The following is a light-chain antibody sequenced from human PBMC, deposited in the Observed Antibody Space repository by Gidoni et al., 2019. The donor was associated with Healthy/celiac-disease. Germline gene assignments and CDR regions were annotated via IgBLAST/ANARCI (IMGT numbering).Light chain of an antibody. J-gene: IGKJ2*01. CDR1: QGIRND. Sequence: DIQMTQSPSSLSASVGDRVTITCRASQGIRNDLGWYQQKPGKAPKRLIYAASSSLQSGVPSRFSGSGSGTEFTLTISSLQPEDFATYYCLQHNSYPYTFGQRTKLEIK. CDR2: AASS. CDR3: LQHNSYPYT. V-gene: IGKV1-17*01.